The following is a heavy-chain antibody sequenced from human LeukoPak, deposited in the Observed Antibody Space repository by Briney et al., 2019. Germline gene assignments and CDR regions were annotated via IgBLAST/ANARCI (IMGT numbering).Heavy chain of an antibody. CDR2: FDPEDGET. D-gene: IGHD1-26*01. Sequence: ASVKVSCKVSGYTLTEVSMHWVRQAPGIGLEWMGGFDPEDGETIYAQKFQGRVTMTEDTSTDTAYMELSSLRSEDTAVYYCATTGPGIVGATIDNWYDPWGQGTLVTVSS. CDR3: ATTGPGIVGATIDNWYDP. CDR1: GYTLTEVS. J-gene: IGHJ5*02. V-gene: IGHV1-24*01.